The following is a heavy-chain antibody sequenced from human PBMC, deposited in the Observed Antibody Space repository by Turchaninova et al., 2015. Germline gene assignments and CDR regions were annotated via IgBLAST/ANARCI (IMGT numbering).Heavy chain of an antibody. V-gene: IGHV1-2*06. CDR2: INPNSGGT. J-gene: IGHJ6*02. Sequence: QVQLVQSGAEVKKPGASVKVSCKASGYTFTGYSIHCVRQAPGQGLEWMGRINPNSGGTNYAQNFQGRVTMTRDTSINTAYMELSGRSSDDTAVYYCARSDGYGVDVWGQGTTVTVSS. D-gene: IGHD5-24*01. CDR1: GYTFTGYS. CDR3: ARSDGYGVDV.